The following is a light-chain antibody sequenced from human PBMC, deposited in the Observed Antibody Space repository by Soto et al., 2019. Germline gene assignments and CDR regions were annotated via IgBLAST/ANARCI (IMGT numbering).Light chain of an antibody. CDR3: QQYNSYSPL. V-gene: IGKV1-5*01. CDR1: QSISSW. J-gene: IGKJ1*01. Sequence: DIQMTQSPSTLSASVGDRVTITCRASQSISSWLAWYQQKPGKAPKLLIYDASSLESGVPSRFSGSGSGTEFTLTISSLQPDDFATYYCQQYNSYSPLFGRGTKVDIK. CDR2: DAS.